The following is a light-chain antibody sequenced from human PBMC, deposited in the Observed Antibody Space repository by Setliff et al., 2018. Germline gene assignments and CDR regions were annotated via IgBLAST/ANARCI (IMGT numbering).Light chain of an antibody. V-gene: IGLV1-40*01. J-gene: IGLJ3*02. CDR1: SSNIGAGYD. CDR2: GNS. CDR3: QSYDSGLSGVV. Sequence: QSALAQQPSVSGAPGQRVTISCTGSSSNIGAGYDVHWYQQLPGTAPKLLIYGNSNRASGVPDRFSGSKSGTSASLAITGLQAEDEADYYCQSYDSGLSGVVFGGGTQLSV.